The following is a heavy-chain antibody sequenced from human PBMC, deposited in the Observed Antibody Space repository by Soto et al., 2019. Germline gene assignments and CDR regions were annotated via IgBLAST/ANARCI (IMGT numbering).Heavy chain of an antibody. J-gene: IGHJ4*02. D-gene: IGHD1-26*01. CDR1: GGTFSSYA. Sequence: QVQLVQSGAEVKKPGSSVKVSCKASGGTFSSYAISWVRQAPGQGLEWVGGIIPIFGTANYAQKFQGRVTIIADESTSTNYMELRSLRSEDTAVNYCASSLVRGGSAFMGLNYFDYWGQGTLVTVSS. CDR2: IIPIFGTA. CDR3: ASSLVRGGSAFMGLNYFDY. V-gene: IGHV1-69*01.